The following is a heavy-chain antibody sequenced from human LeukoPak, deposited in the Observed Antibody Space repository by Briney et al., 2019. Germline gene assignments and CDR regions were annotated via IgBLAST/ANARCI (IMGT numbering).Heavy chain of an antibody. Sequence: AGGSLRLSCAASGFTFSSYAMSWVRQAPGKGLEWVSSISSSSSYIYYADSVKGRFTISRDNAKNSLYLQMNSLRAEDTAVYYCAREASYDSSGYYYVGVYYFGYWGQGTLVTVSS. J-gene: IGHJ4*02. CDR3: AREASYDSSGYYYVGVYYFGY. CDR1: GFTFSSYA. CDR2: ISSSSSYI. D-gene: IGHD3-22*01. V-gene: IGHV3-21*01.